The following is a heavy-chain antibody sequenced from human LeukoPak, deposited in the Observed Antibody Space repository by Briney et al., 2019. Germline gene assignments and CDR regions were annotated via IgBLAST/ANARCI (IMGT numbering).Heavy chain of an antibody. CDR2: IRYDGSNK. Sequence: GGSLRLSCAASGFIFSSFGMHWVRQAPGKGLEWVAFIRYDGSNKYYADSAKGRFTISRDNSKNTLYLQMNSPRPEDTAIYYCAKDRGDYTNWFDPWGQGTLVTVSS. CDR3: AKDRGDYTNWFDP. D-gene: IGHD4-17*01. J-gene: IGHJ5*02. CDR1: GFIFSSFG. V-gene: IGHV3-30*02.